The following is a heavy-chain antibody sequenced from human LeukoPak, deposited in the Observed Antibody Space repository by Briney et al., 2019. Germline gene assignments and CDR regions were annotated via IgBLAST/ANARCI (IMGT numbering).Heavy chain of an antibody. J-gene: IGHJ4*02. CDR3: ARDVPQGYGSGSYSDY. V-gene: IGHV1-69*13. Sequence: ASVKVSCKASGGTFSSYAISWVRQAPGQGLEWMGGIIPIFGTANYAQKFQGRVTITADESTSTAYMELSSLRSEDTAVYYCARDVPQGYGSGSYSDYWGQGTLVTVSS. D-gene: IGHD3-10*01. CDR1: GGTFSSYA. CDR2: IIPIFGTA.